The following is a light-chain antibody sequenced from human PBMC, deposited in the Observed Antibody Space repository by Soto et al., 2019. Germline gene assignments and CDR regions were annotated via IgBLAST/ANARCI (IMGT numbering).Light chain of an antibody. V-gene: IGLV1-44*01. CDR3: AAWDDSLNGYV. Sequence: QSVLTQPPSASGTPGQRVTISCSGSNSNIGTNAVNWYQQIPGTAPKLLIYNNNQRPSGVPDRFSGSKSGTSASLAISGLQSEDEADYYCAAWDDSLNGYVFGTGTKLTVL. CDR2: NNN. CDR1: NSNIGTNA. J-gene: IGLJ1*01.